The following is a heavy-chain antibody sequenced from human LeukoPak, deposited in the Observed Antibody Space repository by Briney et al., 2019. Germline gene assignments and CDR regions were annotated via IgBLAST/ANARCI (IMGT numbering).Heavy chain of an antibody. CDR1: GFTFSSYA. J-gene: IGHJ4*02. CDR2: IYYSGTS. CDR3: AREGAGEIDS. Sequence: PGGSLRLSCAASGFTFSSYAMSWVRQPPGKGLEWIGSIYYSGTSYYNPSLKSRVTISVDTSKNHFSLKLSSVTAADTAMYFCAREGAGEIDSWGQGTLVTVSS. V-gene: IGHV4-38-2*02.